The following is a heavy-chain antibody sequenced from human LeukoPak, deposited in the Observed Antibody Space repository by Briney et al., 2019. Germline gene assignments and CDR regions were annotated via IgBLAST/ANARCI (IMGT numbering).Heavy chain of an antibody. CDR3: ARQYSGSYGFDY. V-gene: IGHV4-59*01. D-gene: IGHD1-26*01. CDR1: GGSISSYY. Sequence: SETLSLTCTVSGGSISSYYWSWIPQPPGKGLEWIGYIYYSGSTNYNPSLKSRVTISVDTSKNQLSLRLSSVTAADTAVYYCARQYSGSYGFDYWGQGTLVTVSS. J-gene: IGHJ4*02. CDR2: IYYSGST.